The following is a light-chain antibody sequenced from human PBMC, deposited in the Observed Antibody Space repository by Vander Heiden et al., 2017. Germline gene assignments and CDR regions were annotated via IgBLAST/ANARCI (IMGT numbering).Light chain of an antibody. CDR3: QSADSSGTYYV. CDR2: KDS. CDR1: ALPKQY. J-gene: IGLJ1*01. V-gene: IGLV3-25*03. Sequence: SYELTPPPSVSVSTGQTARITCSGDALPKQYAYWYQQKPGQAPVLVIYKDSERPSGIPERFSGSSSGTTVTLTISGVQAEDEADYYCQSADSSGTYYVFGTGTKVTVL.